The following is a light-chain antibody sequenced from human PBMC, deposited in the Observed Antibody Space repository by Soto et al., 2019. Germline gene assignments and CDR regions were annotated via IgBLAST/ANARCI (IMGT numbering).Light chain of an antibody. CDR1: QNVSSS. Sequence: SPVAVTLSPEARATLSCRAAQNVSSSLTGYQQKPGQAPTLLIFDAANRATSIPPRFSGSGSGTDFTLTISSLEPQDFAIHYCQQLTTLLLNPFCHGARLAIK. J-gene: IGKJ5*01. V-gene: IGKV3-11*01. CDR2: DAA. CDR3: QQLTTLLLNP.